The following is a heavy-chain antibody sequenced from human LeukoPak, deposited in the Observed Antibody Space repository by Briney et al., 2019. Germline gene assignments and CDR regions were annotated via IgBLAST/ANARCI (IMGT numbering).Heavy chain of an antibody. CDR2: INWNGGNA. D-gene: IGHD6-13*01. CDR3: ARRSLYSSSWFFDL. J-gene: IGHJ4*02. CDR1: GFTFDEYG. Sequence: PGGSLRLSCAASGFTFDEYGMNWVRQVPGKGLECASGINWNGGNAGYADSVKGRFTISRDNAKNSLYLQMDSLTAEDTALYYCARRSLYSSSWFFDLWGQGTLVTVSS. V-gene: IGHV3-20*04.